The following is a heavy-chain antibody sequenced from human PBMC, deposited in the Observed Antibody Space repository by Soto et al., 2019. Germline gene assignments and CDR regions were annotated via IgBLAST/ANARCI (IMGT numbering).Heavy chain of an antibody. CDR2: IYHSGST. Sequence: QLRLQESGSGLVKPSQTLSLTCAVSGGSISSGGYSWSWIRQPPGKGLEWIGYIYHSGSTYYNPSLKSRVTISVDRSKTQFSLKLSSVTAADTAVYYCASVYDSSGYSWFDPWGQGTLVTVSS. J-gene: IGHJ5*02. V-gene: IGHV4-30-2*01. D-gene: IGHD3-22*01. CDR1: GGSISSGGYS. CDR3: ASVYDSSGYSWFDP.